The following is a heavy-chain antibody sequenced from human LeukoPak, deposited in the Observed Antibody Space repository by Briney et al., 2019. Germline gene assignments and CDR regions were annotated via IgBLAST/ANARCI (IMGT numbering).Heavy chain of an antibody. CDR1: GYTFTSYY. D-gene: IGHD3-10*01. J-gene: IGHJ4*02. CDR3: AREPGGALFDY. V-gene: IGHV1-46*01. Sequence: ASVKASCKASGYTFTSYYMHWVRQAPGQGLEWMGIINPSGGSTSYAQKFQGRVTMTRDTSTSTVYMELSSLRSEDTAVYYCAREPGGALFDYWGQGTLVTVSS. CDR2: INPSGGST.